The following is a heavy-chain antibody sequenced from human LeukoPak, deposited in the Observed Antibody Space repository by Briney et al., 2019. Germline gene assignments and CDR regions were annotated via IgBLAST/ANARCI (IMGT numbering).Heavy chain of an antibody. J-gene: IGHJ4*02. CDR3: AKDHSSGWSGLFDY. CDR2: IWYDGSNK. Sequence: GGSLRLSCAASGFTFSSYGMQWVRQAPGKGLEWVAVIWYDGSNKYYADSVEGRFTISRDNSKNTLYLQMNSLRAEDTAVYYCAKDHSSGWSGLFDYWGQGTLVTVSS. D-gene: IGHD6-19*01. V-gene: IGHV3-33*06. CDR1: GFTFSSYG.